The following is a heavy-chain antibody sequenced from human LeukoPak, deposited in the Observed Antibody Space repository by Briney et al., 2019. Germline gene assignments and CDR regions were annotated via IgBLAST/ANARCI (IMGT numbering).Heavy chain of an antibody. CDR2: IYYSGST. Sequence: SETLSLTCTVSGGSISSYYWSWIRQPPGKGLEWIGYIYYSGSTNYNPSLKSRVTISVDTSKNQFSLKLSSVTAADTAVYYCARGQYYYDSSGYYPEYFQQWGQGTLVTVSS. V-gene: IGHV4-59*01. D-gene: IGHD3-22*01. CDR3: ARGQYYYDSSGYYPEYFQQ. CDR1: GGSISSYY. J-gene: IGHJ1*01.